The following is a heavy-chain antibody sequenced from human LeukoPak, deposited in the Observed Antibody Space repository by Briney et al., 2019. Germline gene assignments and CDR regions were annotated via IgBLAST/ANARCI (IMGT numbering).Heavy chain of an antibody. CDR2: IHHSGSS. CDR3: ARRYCSGGTCYGDN. J-gene: IGHJ4*02. V-gene: IGHV4-59*08. Sequence: SETLSLTCTVSGASISSYYWGWIRQPPGKGLEWIGYIHHSGSSTYNPSLRSRVSISVDTSKKQFSLKLNSVTAADTAVYYCARRYCSGGTCYGDNWGQGTLVTVSS. D-gene: IGHD2-15*01. CDR1: GASISSYY.